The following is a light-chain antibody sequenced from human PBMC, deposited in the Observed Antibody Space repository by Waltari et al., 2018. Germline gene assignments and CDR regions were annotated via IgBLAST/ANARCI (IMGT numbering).Light chain of an antibody. CDR3: QQRSNWPIT. Sequence: EIVLTQSPATLSLSPGERATLSCRASQSISSSLAWYQQKSGQAPRLLMYDATSRPRGIPARFSGSGSVTDFTLTISSLEPEDFAVYYCQQRSNWPITFGQGTRLEIK. CDR2: DAT. J-gene: IGKJ5*01. CDR1: QSISSS. V-gene: IGKV3-11*01.